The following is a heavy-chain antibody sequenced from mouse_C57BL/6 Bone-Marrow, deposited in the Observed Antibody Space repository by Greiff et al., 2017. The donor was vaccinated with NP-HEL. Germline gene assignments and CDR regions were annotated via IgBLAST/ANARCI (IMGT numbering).Heavy chain of an antibody. Sequence: VQLQQSGPGLVAPSQSLSITCTVSGFSLNSYGVDWVRQPPGKGLEWLGVIWGGGSTNYNSALMSRLSIRKDNSKRQVFLKMNSLKTDDTAMYYCANSYYYGSSYPFAYWGQGTLVTVSA. CDR2: IWGGGST. CDR3: ANSYYYGSSYPFAY. CDR1: GFSLNSYG. J-gene: IGHJ3*01. D-gene: IGHD1-1*01. V-gene: IGHV2-9*01.